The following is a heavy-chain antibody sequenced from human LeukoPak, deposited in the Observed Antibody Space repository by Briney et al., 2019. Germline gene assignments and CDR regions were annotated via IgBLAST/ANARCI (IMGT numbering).Heavy chain of an antibody. CDR3: ARATLNSSGYLFDY. CDR1: GGSFSGYY. Sequence: PSETLSLTCAVYGGSFSGYYWSWIRQPPGKGLEWIGEINHSGSTNYNPSLKSRVTISVDTSKNQFSLKLSSVTAADTAVYYCARATLNSSGYLFDYWGQGTLVTVSS. D-gene: IGHD3-22*01. V-gene: IGHV4-34*01. CDR2: INHSGST. J-gene: IGHJ4*02.